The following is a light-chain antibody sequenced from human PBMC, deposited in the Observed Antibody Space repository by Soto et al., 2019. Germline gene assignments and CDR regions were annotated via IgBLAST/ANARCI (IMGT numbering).Light chain of an antibody. V-gene: IGLV2-8*01. CDR3: SSYAGSSNV. Sequence: QSALTQPPSASESPGQSVTISCTGVSGDVGGYTYVSWYQHSPGKAPKLLIYEVNKRPSGVPDRFSGSKSGNTASLTVSGLQAEDEADYYCSSYAGSSNVFGTGTKLTVL. CDR1: SGDVGGYTY. J-gene: IGLJ1*01. CDR2: EVN.